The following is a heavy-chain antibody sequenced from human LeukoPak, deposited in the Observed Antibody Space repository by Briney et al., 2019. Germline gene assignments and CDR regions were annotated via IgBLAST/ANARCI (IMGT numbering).Heavy chain of an antibody. Sequence: GASVNVSCKASGYTFTSYDINWVRQATGQGLEWMRWMNPNSGNTGYAQKFQGRVTMTRNTSISTAYMELRSLRSDDTAVYYCARDRDWDRFDYWGQGTLVTVSS. J-gene: IGHJ4*02. CDR1: GYTFTSYD. CDR3: ARDRDWDRFDY. V-gene: IGHV1-8*01. D-gene: IGHD3/OR15-3a*01. CDR2: MNPNSGNT.